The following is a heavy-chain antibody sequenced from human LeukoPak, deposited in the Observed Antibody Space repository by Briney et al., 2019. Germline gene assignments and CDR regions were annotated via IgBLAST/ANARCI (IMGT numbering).Heavy chain of an antibody. CDR2: IYYGGST. V-gene: IGHV4-39*07. Sequence: KPSETLSLTCTVSGGSISSSSYYWGWVRQPPGKGLEWIGSIYYGGSTYYNPSLKSRVTMSIDTSKNQFSLILTSVTAADTAVYYCARDVDWNYADYWGQGSLVTVSS. CDR1: GGSISSSSYY. CDR3: ARDVDWNYADY. D-gene: IGHD1-7*01. J-gene: IGHJ4*02.